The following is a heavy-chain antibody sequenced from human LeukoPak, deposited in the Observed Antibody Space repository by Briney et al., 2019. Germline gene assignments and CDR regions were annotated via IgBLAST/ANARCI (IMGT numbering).Heavy chain of an antibody. Sequence: GGSLRLSCAASGFTFSSYSMSWVRQAPGKGLEWVSSISSSSSYTYYADSVKGRFTISRDNAKNSLYLQMNSLRAEDTAVYYCARDRSRDTAWGQGTLVTVSS. CDR2: ISSSSSYT. D-gene: IGHD5-18*01. V-gene: IGHV3-21*01. J-gene: IGHJ4*02. CDR3: ARDRSRDTA. CDR1: GFTFSSYS.